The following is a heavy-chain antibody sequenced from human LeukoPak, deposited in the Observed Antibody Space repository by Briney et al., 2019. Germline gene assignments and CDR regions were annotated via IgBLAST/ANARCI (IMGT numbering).Heavy chain of an antibody. J-gene: IGHJ4*02. CDR3: SRGSNDYRDYSFDY. V-gene: IGHV4-34*01. Sequence: SETLSLTCAVYGGSFSGYYWSWIRQPPGKGLEWIGEINHSGSTNYNPSLKSRVTISVDTSKNQFSLQLNSVTPDDTAMYYCSRGSNDYRDYSFDYWGQGTLVTVSS. D-gene: IGHD4-17*01. CDR2: INHSGST. CDR1: GGSFSGYY.